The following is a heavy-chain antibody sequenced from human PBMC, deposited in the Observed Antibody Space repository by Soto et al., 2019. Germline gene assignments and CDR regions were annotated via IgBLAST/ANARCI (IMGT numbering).Heavy chain of an antibody. Sequence: ASVKVSCKASGGTFSSYAISWVRQAPGQGLEWMGGIIPIFGTANYAQKFQGRVTITADKSTSTAYMELSSLRSEDTAVYYCARQYYDSSGYYYGIAYAFDIWGQGTMVTVSS. J-gene: IGHJ3*02. CDR1: GGTFSSYA. CDR3: ARQYYDSSGYYYGIAYAFDI. D-gene: IGHD3-22*01. CDR2: IIPIFGTA. V-gene: IGHV1-69*06.